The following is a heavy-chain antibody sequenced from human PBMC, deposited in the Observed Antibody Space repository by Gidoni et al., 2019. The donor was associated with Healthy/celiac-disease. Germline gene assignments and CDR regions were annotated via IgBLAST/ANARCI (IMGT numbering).Heavy chain of an antibody. CDR3: ARALAPWIQLWLLGY. Sequence: QVQLVESGGGVVQPGRSLRLSCAASGFTSSSYAMQWVRQAPVKGLEWVAVISYYGSNKYYADSVKGRFTISRDNSKNTLYLQMNSLRAEDTAVYYCARALAPWIQLWLLGYWGQGTLVTVSS. V-gene: IGHV3-30-3*01. CDR2: ISYYGSNK. D-gene: IGHD5-18*01. CDR1: GFTSSSYA. J-gene: IGHJ4*02.